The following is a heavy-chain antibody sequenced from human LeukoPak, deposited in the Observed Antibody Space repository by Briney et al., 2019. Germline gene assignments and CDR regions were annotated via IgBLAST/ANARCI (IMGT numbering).Heavy chain of an antibody. D-gene: IGHD3-22*01. J-gene: IGHJ4*02. V-gene: IGHV4-39*01. CDR2: IYYSGST. CDR1: GGSISSSSYY. Sequence: KPSETLSLTCTVSGGSISSSSYYWGWIRQPPGKGLEWIGSIYYSGSTYYNPSLKSRVTISVDTSKNQFSLKLSSVTAADTAVYYCARHGYYDSSGYYYFDYWGQGTLVTVSS. CDR3: ARHGYYDSSGYYYFDY.